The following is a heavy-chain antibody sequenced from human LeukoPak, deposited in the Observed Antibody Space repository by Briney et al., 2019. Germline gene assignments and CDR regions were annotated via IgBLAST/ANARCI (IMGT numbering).Heavy chain of an antibody. CDR2: ISYDGSNK. V-gene: IGHV3-30-3*01. Sequence: PGRSLRLSCAASGFTFSSYDMHWVRQAPGKGLDWVAVISYDGSNKYYADSVKGRFTISRDNSKNTLYLQMNSLRAEDTAVYYCARVEDTNYDILTGSWGAFDIWGQGTMVTVSS. D-gene: IGHD3-9*01. J-gene: IGHJ3*02. CDR1: GFTFSSYD. CDR3: ARVEDTNYDILTGSWGAFDI.